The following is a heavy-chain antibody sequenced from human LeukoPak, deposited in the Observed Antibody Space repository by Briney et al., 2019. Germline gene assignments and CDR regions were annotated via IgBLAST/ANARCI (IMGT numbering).Heavy chain of an antibody. CDR2: IRYDGSNK. J-gene: IGHJ6*03. CDR3: AKDAQWLTNYYYYYMDV. D-gene: IGHD6-19*01. CDR1: GFTFSSYG. Sequence: GGSLRLSSAASGFTFSSYGMHWVRQAPGKGLEWVAYIRYDGSNKYYADSVRGRFTISRDNSKNTLYLQMNSLRAEDTAVYYCAKDAQWLTNYYYYYMDVWGKGTTVTVSS. V-gene: IGHV3-30*02.